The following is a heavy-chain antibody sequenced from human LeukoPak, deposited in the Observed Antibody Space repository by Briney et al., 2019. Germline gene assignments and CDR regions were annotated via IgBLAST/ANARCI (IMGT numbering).Heavy chain of an antibody. V-gene: IGHV4-59*01. D-gene: IGHD3-10*01. Sequence: SETLSLTCTVSGGSINFSYWSWIRQSPGKGLEWIGYTYSSGSTNYNPSLKSRVTISVDTSKNQFSLMLRSVTAADTAVYYCAKVLDDGSGSYYNQLDYWGQGILVTVSS. CDR3: AKVLDDGSGSYYNQLDY. CDR2: TYSSGST. J-gene: IGHJ4*02. CDR1: GGSINFSY.